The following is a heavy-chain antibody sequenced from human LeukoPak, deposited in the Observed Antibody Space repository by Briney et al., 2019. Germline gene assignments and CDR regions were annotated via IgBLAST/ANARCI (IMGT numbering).Heavy chain of an antibody. CDR3: ARAPVAGKYYFDY. J-gene: IGHJ4*02. CDR2: ISGSGGST. D-gene: IGHD6-19*01. V-gene: IGHV3-23*01. Sequence: GGSLRLSCAASGFTFSSYAMSWVRQAPGKGLEWVSAISGSGGSTYYADSVKGRFTISRDNSKNTLYLQMNSLRAEDTAVYYCARAPVAGKYYFDYWGQGTLVTVSS. CDR1: GFTFSSYA.